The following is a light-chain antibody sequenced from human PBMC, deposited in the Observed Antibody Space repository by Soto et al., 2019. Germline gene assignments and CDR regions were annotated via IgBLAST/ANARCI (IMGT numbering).Light chain of an antibody. V-gene: IGKV1-39*01. J-gene: IGKJ1*01. CDR3: QQTASAPPWT. CDR1: QSIGTY. CDR2: GAS. Sequence: DLQMTQSPTSLSASVGDRVTISCRASQSIGTYLAWYQQKPGKAPRLLISGASSVQSGVPTRFSGRGSATDFMLTISSLRLEDIATYDCQQTASAPPWTFGQGTKVHIK.